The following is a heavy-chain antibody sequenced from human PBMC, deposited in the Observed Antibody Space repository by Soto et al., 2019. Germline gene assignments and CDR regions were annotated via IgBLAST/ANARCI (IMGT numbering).Heavy chain of an antibody. J-gene: IGHJ4*02. CDR1: GFTFSSYG. Sequence: QVQLVESGGGVVQPGRSLRLSCAASGFTFSSYGMHWVRQAPGKGLEWGAVISYDGSNKYYADSVKGRFTISRDNSKNTLYLQMNSLRAEDTAVYYCAKLGITMVRGVIMASDYWGQGTLVTVSS. V-gene: IGHV3-30*18. D-gene: IGHD3-10*01. CDR3: AKLGITMVRGVIMASDY. CDR2: ISYDGSNK.